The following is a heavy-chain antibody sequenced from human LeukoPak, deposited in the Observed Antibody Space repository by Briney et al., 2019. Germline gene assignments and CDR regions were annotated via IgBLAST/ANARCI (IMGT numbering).Heavy chain of an antibody. Sequence: ASVKVSCEAAGYTFTSYGINWVRQAPGQGLEWMGWISTYNGNTHYAQKLQGRVTMTTDTATSTAYMDLRSLRSDDTAVYYCARSFGSYSSGWYLVDYWGQGTLVTVSS. CDR2: ISTYNGNT. CDR1: GYTFTSYG. V-gene: IGHV1-18*01. CDR3: ARSFGSYSSGWYLVDY. J-gene: IGHJ4*02. D-gene: IGHD6-19*01.